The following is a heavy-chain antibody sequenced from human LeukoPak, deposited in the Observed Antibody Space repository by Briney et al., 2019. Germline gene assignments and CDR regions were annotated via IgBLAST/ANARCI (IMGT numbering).Heavy chain of an antibody. Sequence: PSETLSLTCAVYGGSFSGYYWSWIRQPPGKGLEWIGEINHSGSTNYNPSLKSRVTISVDTSKNQFSLKLGSVTAADTAVYYCARGSFSTPGYDILTGYKYWGQGTLVTVSS. D-gene: IGHD3-9*01. CDR2: INHSGST. CDR1: GGSFSGYY. CDR3: ARGSFSTPGYDILTGYKY. J-gene: IGHJ4*02. V-gene: IGHV4-34*01.